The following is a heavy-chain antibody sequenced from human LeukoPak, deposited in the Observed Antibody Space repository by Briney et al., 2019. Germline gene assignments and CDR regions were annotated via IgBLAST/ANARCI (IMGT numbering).Heavy chain of an antibody. CDR1: GDSFSSVTDY. J-gene: IGHJ5*02. CDR3: ASAAGTFDWFDP. D-gene: IGHD6-13*01. V-gene: IGHV4-39*07. Sequence: PSETLSLTCTVSGDSFSSVTDYWAWVRQPPGKGLEWIASGDYSGGTYYNPSLESRVAISADMSTKQISLKLSSVTAADTAVYYCASAAGTFDWFDPWGQGTLVTVSS. CDR2: GDYSGGT.